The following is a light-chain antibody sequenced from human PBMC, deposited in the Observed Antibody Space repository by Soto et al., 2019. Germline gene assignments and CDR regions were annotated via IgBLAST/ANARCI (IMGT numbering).Light chain of an antibody. CDR2: DVS. CDR3: CSYAGSSSYV. J-gene: IGLJ1*01. CDR1: SSDVGGYNY. V-gene: IGLV2-11*01. Sequence: QSALTQPRSVSGSPGQSVTISCTGTSSDVGGYNYVSWYQQHPGKAPKLMIYDVSERPSGVPDRFSGSKSGNTASLTISGLQAEDEADYYCCSYAGSSSYVFGTGTKLTVL.